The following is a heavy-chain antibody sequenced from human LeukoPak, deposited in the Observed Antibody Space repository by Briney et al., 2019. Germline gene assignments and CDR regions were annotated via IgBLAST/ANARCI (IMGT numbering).Heavy chain of an antibody. V-gene: IGHV4-34*01. CDR3: ARGPKRWLQFHYYYYMDV. Sequence: SETLSLTCAVYGGSFSGYYWSCIRQPPGKGLEWIGEINHSGSTNYNPSLKSRVTISVDTSKNQFSLKLSSVTAADTAVYYCARGPKRWLQFHYYYYMDVWGKGTTVTVTS. CDR1: GGSFSGYY. J-gene: IGHJ6*03. CDR2: INHSGST. D-gene: IGHD5-24*01.